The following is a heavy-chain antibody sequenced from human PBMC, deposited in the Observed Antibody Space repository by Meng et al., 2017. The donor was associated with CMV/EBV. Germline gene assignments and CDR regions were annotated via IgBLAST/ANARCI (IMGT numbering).Heavy chain of an antibody. V-gene: IGHV4-39*07. CDR2: IYYSGST. D-gene: IGHD4-23*01. CDR1: GGSISSSSYY. Sequence: SETLSLTCTVSGGSISSSSYYWGWIRQPPGKGLEWSGSIYYSGSTYYNPSLKSRVTISVDTSKNQFSLKLSSVTAADTAVYYCARDNTVVKGIDYWGQGTLVTVSS. CDR3: ARDNTVVKGIDY. J-gene: IGHJ4*02.